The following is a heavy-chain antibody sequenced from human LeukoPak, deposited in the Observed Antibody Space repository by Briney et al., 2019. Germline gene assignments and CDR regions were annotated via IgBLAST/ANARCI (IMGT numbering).Heavy chain of an antibody. CDR1: GFTFSSYD. J-gene: IGHJ4*02. Sequence: GGSLRLSCAASGFTFSSYDMHWVRQATGKGLEWVSAIGTAGDTYYPGSVKGRFTISRENAKNSLYLQMNSLRAEDTAVYYCARVPDSGSAIDYWGQGTLVTVSS. CDR2: IGTAGDT. V-gene: IGHV3-13*01. D-gene: IGHD1-26*01. CDR3: ARVPDSGSAIDY.